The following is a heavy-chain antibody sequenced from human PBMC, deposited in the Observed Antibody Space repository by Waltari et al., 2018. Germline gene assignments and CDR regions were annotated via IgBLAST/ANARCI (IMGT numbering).Heavy chain of an antibody. J-gene: IGHJ4*02. CDR3: AREYYDYIWGSYIDY. V-gene: IGHV4-59*11. Sequence: QVQLQESGPGLVKPSETLSLTCTVSGGSISSHSWSWIRQPPGKGLEWIGYIYYSGSTNYNPSLKSRVTISVDTSKNQFSLKLSSVTAADTAVYYCAREYYDYIWGSYIDYWGQGTLVTVSS. CDR2: IYYSGST. CDR1: GGSISSHS. D-gene: IGHD3-16*01.